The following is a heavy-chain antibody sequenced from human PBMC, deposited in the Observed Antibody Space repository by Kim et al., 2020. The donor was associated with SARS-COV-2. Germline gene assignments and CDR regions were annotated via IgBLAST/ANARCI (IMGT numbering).Heavy chain of an antibody. CDR3: ARTAERGYSGYDFWALDY. CDR1: GGTFSSYA. D-gene: IGHD5-12*01. J-gene: IGHJ4*02. V-gene: IGHV1-69*04. Sequence: SVKVSCKASGGTFSSYAISWVRQAPGQGLEWMGRIIPILGIANYAQKFQGRVTITADKSTSTAYMELSSLRSEDTAVYYCARTAERGYSGYDFWALDYWGQGTLVTVSS. CDR2: IIPILGIA.